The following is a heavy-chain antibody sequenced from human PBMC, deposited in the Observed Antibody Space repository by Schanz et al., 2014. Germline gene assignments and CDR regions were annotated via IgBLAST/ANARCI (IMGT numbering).Heavy chain of an antibody. Sequence: QVQLVQSGAEVEKPGASVTVSCKASGYMYTSHFLHWVRQAPGQGLEWLGWMNPNSGNPGFAQKFRGRVTMTRNTSMSTAYIELHILTSEDTAVYYCARGRTFDYWGQGTLVTVSS. CDR3: ARGRTFDY. V-gene: IGHV1-8*02. J-gene: IGHJ4*02. CDR1: GYMYTSHF. CDR2: MNPNSGNP.